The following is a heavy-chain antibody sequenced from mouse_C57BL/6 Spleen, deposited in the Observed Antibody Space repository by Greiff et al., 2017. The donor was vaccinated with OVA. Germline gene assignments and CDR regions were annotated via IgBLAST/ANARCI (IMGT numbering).Heavy chain of an antibody. CDR2: IYPGDGDT. Sequence: VQLQQSGPELVKPGASVKISCKASGYAFSSSWMNWVKQRPGKGLEWIGRIYPGDGDTNYNGKFKGKATLTADKSSSTAYMQLISLTSEDSAVYFCARHYYGSSYNFDVWGTGTTVTVSS. CDR3: ARHYYGSSYNFDV. V-gene: IGHV1-82*01. CDR1: GYAFSSSW. D-gene: IGHD1-1*01. J-gene: IGHJ1*03.